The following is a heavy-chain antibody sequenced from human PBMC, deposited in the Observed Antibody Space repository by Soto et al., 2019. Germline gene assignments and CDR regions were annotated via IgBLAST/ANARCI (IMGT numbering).Heavy chain of an antibody. CDR3: ARGLAAGDY. Sequence: QVQLVQSGAEVKNPGASVKVSCKASGYTFTNYYIHWVRQAPGQGLEWMAIINPSGGSTNYAQEFQGRVTLARDTFTTTVYMELSSLRSEDTAIYYCARGLAAGDYWGQGTLVTVSS. CDR2: INPSGGST. D-gene: IGHD6-13*01. V-gene: IGHV1-46*01. CDR1: GYTFTNYY. J-gene: IGHJ4*02.